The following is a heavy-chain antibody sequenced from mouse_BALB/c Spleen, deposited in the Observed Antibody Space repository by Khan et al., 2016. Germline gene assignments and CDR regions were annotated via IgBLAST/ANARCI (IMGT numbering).Heavy chain of an antibody. CDR2: ISYSGST. CDR3: ARGMITTFDY. D-gene: IGHD2-4*01. CDR1: GYSITSDYA. Sequence: VQLKESGPGLVKPSQSLSLTCTVTGYSITSDYAWNWIRQFPGNKLEWMGYISYSGSTSYNPSLKSRISITQDTSKNQFFLQLNSVTTEDTARYYCARGMITTFDYWGQCTTLTVSS. J-gene: IGHJ2*01. V-gene: IGHV3-2*02.